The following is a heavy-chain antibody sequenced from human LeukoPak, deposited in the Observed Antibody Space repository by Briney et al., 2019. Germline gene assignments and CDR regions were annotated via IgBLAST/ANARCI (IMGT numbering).Heavy chain of an antibody. D-gene: IGHD6-19*01. J-gene: IGHJ3*02. CDR1: GFTFDDYA. CDR3: ARSSGWARDAFDI. Sequence: PGGSLRLSCAASGFTFDDYAMHWVRQAPGKGLEWVSGISWNSGSIGYADSVKGRFTIPRDNAKNSLYLQMNSLRAEDMALYYCARSSGWARDAFDIWGQGTMVTVSS. V-gene: IGHV3-9*03. CDR2: ISWNSGSI.